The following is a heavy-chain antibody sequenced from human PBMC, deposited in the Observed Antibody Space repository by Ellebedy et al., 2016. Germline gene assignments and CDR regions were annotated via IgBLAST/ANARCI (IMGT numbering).Heavy chain of an antibody. V-gene: IGHV4-59*02. CDR3: AKWNGNLNAFDI. CDR2: VFHTGTT. CDR1: GGSVSSDY. Sequence: SETLSLTCNVSGGSVSSDYWNWIRRPPGKGLEWIGYVFHTGTTNYNPSLKSRVTMSVDTSKSQFSLRLTSVTAADTAVYYCAKWNGNLNAFDIWGQGTVVTVSS. D-gene: IGHD1-1*01. J-gene: IGHJ3*02.